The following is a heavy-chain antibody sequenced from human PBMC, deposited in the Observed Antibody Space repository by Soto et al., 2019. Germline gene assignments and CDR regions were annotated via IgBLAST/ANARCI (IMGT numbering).Heavy chain of an antibody. CDR2: IDWDDDK. J-gene: IGHJ4*02. CDR1: RFSLSTSGMC. V-gene: IGHV2-70*01. CDR3: AWIGSYDSRGGFDY. Sequence: GPTLVNPTQTLTLTCTFSRFSLSTSGMCVSWIRQPTGNALEWLALIDWDDDKYYITSLKTRLTISKDTSKNKVVLTMNSMEPVDTATYYCAWIGSYDSRGGFDYWGQGTLVTVSS. D-gene: IGHD3-22*01.